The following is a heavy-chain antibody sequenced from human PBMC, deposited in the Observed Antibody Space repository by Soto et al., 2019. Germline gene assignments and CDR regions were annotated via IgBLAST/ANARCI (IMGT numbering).Heavy chain of an antibody. D-gene: IGHD3-10*01. J-gene: IGHJ6*03. CDR2: MNPNSGNT. V-gene: IGHV1-8*01. CDR3: AGGRRVRGGYYMDG. CDR1: GYTFTSYD. Sequence: QVHLVQSGAEVKKPGASVKVSCKASGYTFTSYDINWVRQATGPGLEWIGWMNPNSGNTGYAQKFQGRVTMTRNTSISTAYMELSSLGSEDTAVYYCAGGRRVRGGYYMDGWGKGTTVTVSS.